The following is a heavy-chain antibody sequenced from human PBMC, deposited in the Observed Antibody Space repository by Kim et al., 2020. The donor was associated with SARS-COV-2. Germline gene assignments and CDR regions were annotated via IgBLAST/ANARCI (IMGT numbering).Heavy chain of an antibody. J-gene: IGHJ4*02. CDR1: GFTFSSYA. CDR3: AKKTAGRNYYGSGSYAD. Sequence: GGSLRLSCAASGFTFSSYAMSWVRQAPGKGLEWVSAISGSGGSTYYADSVKGRFTISRDNSKNTLYLQMNSLRAEDTAVYYCAKKTAGRNYYGSGSYADWGQGTLVTVSS. V-gene: IGHV3-23*01. D-gene: IGHD3-10*01. CDR2: ISGSGGST.